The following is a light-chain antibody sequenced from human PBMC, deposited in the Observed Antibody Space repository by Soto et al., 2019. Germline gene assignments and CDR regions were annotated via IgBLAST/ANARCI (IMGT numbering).Light chain of an antibody. V-gene: IGLV2-8*01. J-gene: IGLJ1*01. CDR3: SSYAGYSKRV. CDR1: SSDVGGYNF. Sequence: QSALTQPPSASGSPGQSVTISCTGTSSDVGGYNFVSWYQQHPGKAPKLLIYEVSKRPSGVPDRFSGSKSGNTASLTVSGLQAEDEADYYCSSYAGYSKRVFGTGTKVTVL. CDR2: EVS.